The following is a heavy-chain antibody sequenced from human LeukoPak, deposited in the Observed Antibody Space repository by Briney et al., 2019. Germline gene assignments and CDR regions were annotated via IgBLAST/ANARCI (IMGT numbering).Heavy chain of an antibody. CDR1: GFTFGNYG. CDR3: AKDPGASVSGFHLDV. CDR2: IWSDGNNR. Sequence: GGSLRLSCAASGFTFGNYGMHWVRQATGKGLEWVSFIWSDGNNRFYADSVKGRFTISRDSSKNMLYLQMDSLRPEDTAVYYCAKDPGASVSGFHLDVWGKGTTVIVSS. J-gene: IGHJ6*04. D-gene: IGHD2-8*02. V-gene: IGHV3-30*02.